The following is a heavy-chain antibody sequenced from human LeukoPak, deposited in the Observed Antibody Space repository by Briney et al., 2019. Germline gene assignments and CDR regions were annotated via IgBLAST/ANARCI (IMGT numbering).Heavy chain of an antibody. J-gene: IGHJ4*02. CDR3: ARDAYPYYDSSGYFCY. V-gene: IGHV3-33*01. D-gene: IGHD3-22*01. CDR1: GFTFSSYG. CDR2: IWYDGSNK. Sequence: PGRSLRLSCAASGFTFSSYGMHWVRQAPGKGLEWVAVIWYDGSNKYYADSVKGRFTISRDNSKNTLYLQMNSLRAEDTAVYYCARDAYPYYDSSGYFCYWGQGTLVTASS.